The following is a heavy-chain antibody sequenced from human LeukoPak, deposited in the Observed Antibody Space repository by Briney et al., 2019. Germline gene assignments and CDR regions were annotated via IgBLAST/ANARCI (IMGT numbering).Heavy chain of an antibody. CDR3: ARDLLSYDSSGSDAFDI. J-gene: IGHJ3*02. D-gene: IGHD3-22*01. CDR2: ISYDGSNK. CDR1: GFTFSSYA. Sequence: GGSLRHSCAASGFTFSSYAMHWVRQAPGKGLEWVAVISYDGSNKCYADSVKGRFTISRDNSKNTLYLQMNSLRAEDTAVYYCARDLLSYDSSGSDAFDIWGQGTMVTVSS. V-gene: IGHV3-30-3*01.